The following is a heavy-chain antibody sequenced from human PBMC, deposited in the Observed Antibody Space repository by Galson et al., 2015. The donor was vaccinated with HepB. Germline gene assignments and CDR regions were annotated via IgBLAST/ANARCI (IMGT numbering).Heavy chain of an antibody. Sequence: SVKVSCKASGYTFTSYGISWVRQAPGQGLEWMGWISAYNGNTNYAQKLQGRVTMTTDTSTSTAYMELRSLRSDDTAVYYCARDPPTMVQGVIQYYYYYYYMDVWGKGTTVTVSS. V-gene: IGHV1-18*01. D-gene: IGHD3-10*01. CDR1: GYTFTSYG. CDR3: ARDPPTMVQGVIQYYYYYYYMDV. J-gene: IGHJ6*03. CDR2: ISAYNGNT.